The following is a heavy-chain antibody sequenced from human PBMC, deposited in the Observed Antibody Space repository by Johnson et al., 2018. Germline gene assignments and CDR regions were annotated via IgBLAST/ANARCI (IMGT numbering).Heavy chain of an antibody. CDR3: ARDLFIVWERNAMAV. CDR2: ISSSSTTI. CDR1: GFTFSSYS. V-gene: IGHV3-48*02. D-gene: IGHD1-26*01. Sequence: VQLVESGGGLVKPGGSLRLSCAASGFTFSSYSMNWVRQAPGKGLEWVSSISSSSTTIYYADSVKGRFTISRDNAKNSLYLQMNSLRDEDTAVYYCARDLFIVWERNAMAVWGRGTTVTVSS. J-gene: IGHJ6*02.